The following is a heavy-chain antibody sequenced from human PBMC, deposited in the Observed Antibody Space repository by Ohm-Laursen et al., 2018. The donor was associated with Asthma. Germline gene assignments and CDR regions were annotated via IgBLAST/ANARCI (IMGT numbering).Heavy chain of an antibody. Sequence: SSLRLSCSASGFTFDDYAMHWVRQAPGKGPEWVAVISQDGSSEYYADSVKGRFTISRDNSKNTLYLQMSRLRTEDTAVYSCAKDFRDAFDVWGQGTMVTVSS. CDR1: GFTFDDYA. V-gene: IGHV3-30*18. J-gene: IGHJ3*01. CDR2: ISQDGSSE. CDR3: AKDFRDAFDV.